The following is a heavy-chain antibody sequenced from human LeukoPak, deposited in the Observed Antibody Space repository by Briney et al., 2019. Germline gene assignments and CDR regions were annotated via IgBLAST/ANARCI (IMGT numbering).Heavy chain of an antibody. CDR1: GGSFSGYY. J-gene: IGHJ4*02. D-gene: IGHD1-7*01. V-gene: IGHV4-34*01. Sequence: SETLSLTCAVYGGSFSGYYWSWIRQPPGKGLEWTGEINHSGSTNYNPSLKSRVTISVDTSKNQFSLKLSSVTAADTAVYYCATAVNWNYAFDYWGQGTLVTVSS. CDR3: ATAVNWNYAFDY. CDR2: INHSGST.